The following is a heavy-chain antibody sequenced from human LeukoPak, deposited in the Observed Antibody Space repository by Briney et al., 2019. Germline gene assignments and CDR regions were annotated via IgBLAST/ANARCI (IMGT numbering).Heavy chain of an antibody. CDR3: AKDHIPSSSRLRFLEWSYFDY. CDR2: IRYDGSNK. Sequence: PGGSLRLSCAASGFTFSSYGMHWVRQAPGKGLEWVAFIRYDGSNKYYADSVKGRFTISRDNSKNTLYLQMNSLRAEDTAVYYCAKDHIPSSSRLRFLEWSYFDYWGQGTLVTVSS. D-gene: IGHD3-3*01. V-gene: IGHV3-30*02. CDR1: GFTFSSYG. J-gene: IGHJ4*02.